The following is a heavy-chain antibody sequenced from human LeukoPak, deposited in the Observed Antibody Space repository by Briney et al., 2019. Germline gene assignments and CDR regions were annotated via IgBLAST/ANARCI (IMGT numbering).Heavy chain of an antibody. V-gene: IGHV4-34*01. CDR3: ARYHDCSGGSCYSFDY. CDR2: INHSGST. J-gene: IGHJ4*02. D-gene: IGHD2-15*01. CDR1: GGSFSGYY. Sequence: SETLSLTCAVYGGSFSGYYWSWIRQPPGKGLEWVGEINHSGSTNYNPSLKSRVTISVDTSKNQFSLKLSSVTAADTAVYYCARYHDCSGGSCYSFDYWGQGTLVTVSS.